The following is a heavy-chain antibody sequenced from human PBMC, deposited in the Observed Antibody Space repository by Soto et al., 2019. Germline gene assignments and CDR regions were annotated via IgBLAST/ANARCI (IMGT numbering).Heavy chain of an antibody. CDR1: GFTFSSYA. CDR3: ARDLSIGYSYGLTGYYYYGMDV. D-gene: IGHD5-18*01. Sequence: GGSLRLSCAASGFTFSSYAMHWVRQAPGKGLEWVAVISYDGSNKYYADSVKGRFTISRDNSKNTLYLQMNSLRAEDTAVYYCARDLSIGYSYGLTGYYYYGMDVWGQGTTVTVSS. CDR2: ISYDGSNK. J-gene: IGHJ6*02. V-gene: IGHV3-30-3*01.